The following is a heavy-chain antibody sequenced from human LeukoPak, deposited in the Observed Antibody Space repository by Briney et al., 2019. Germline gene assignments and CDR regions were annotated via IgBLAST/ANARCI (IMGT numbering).Heavy chain of an antibody. D-gene: IGHD2-2*01. J-gene: IGHJ4*02. Sequence: GGSLRLSCAASGFTFSRYSMNWVRQAPGKGLEWVSSISHSGYDIYYADSVKGRFTISRDNTKNSLSLQMINLRIDDTAVYYCANHLACGSTTCPSFDHWGQGTLVTVSS. CDR1: GFTFSRYS. CDR3: ANHLACGSTTCPSFDH. V-gene: IGHV3-21*01. CDR2: ISHSGYDI.